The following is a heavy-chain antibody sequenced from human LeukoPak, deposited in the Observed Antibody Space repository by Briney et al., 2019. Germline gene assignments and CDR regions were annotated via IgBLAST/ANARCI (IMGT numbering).Heavy chain of an antibody. Sequence: GGSLRLSCSASGFTFSVYAIHWVRQAPGKGLEYASTIISNGGSTYYADSVKGRFTISRDNSKNTVSLQMSSLRAEDTALYYCVKDGLAFCGGDCYSYFDCWGQGTLVTVSS. CDR1: GFTFSVYA. J-gene: IGHJ4*02. CDR3: VKDGLAFCGGDCYSYFDC. V-gene: IGHV3-64D*06. D-gene: IGHD2-21*02. CDR2: IISNGGST.